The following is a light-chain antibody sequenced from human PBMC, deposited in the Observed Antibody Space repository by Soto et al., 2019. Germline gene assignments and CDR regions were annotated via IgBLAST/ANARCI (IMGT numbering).Light chain of an antibody. J-gene: IGKJ1*01. CDR2: KAS. V-gene: IGKV1-5*03. Sequence: DIQMTQSPSTLSASVGDRVTITCRASQSISSWLAWYQQKPGQAPKLLIYKASTLQSGVPSRFSGSGSGTEFTLAISSLQPDDSATYYCQQYNDNWTFGQGTKV. CDR1: QSISSW. CDR3: QQYNDNWT.